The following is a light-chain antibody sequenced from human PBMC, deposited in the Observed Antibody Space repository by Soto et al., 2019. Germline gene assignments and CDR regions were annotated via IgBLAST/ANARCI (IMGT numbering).Light chain of an antibody. J-gene: IGLJ2*01. CDR1: SSGVGAYNY. Sequence: QSVLTQPASVSGSPGQSITISCTGTSSGVGAYNYVSWYQHHPGEAPKLMIYEVNNRPSGVSTRFSGSKSGNTASLTISGLQAEDEADYYCSSYTFTTPLVVFGGGTKLTVL. CDR3: SSYTFTTPLVV. CDR2: EVN. V-gene: IGLV2-14*01.